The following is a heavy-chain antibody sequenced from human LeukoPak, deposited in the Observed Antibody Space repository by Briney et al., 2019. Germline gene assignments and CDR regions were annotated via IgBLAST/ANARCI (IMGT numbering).Heavy chain of an antibody. V-gene: IGHV1-46*01. J-gene: IGHJ4*02. Sequence: ASVKVSCKASGYTFTSYYMYWVRQAPGQGLEWMGIINPSGGSTSYAQKFQGRVTMTRDTSTSTVYMELSSLRSEDTAVYYCASCIAVAGAIDYWGQGTLVTVSS. D-gene: IGHD6-19*01. CDR2: INPSGGST. CDR1: GYTFTSYY. CDR3: ASCIAVAGAIDY.